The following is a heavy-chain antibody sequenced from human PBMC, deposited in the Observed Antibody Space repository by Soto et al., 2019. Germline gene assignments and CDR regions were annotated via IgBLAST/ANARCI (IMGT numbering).Heavy chain of an antibody. J-gene: IGHJ6*02. Sequence: QVQLVQSGAEVKKPGSSVKVSCRASGGTFNSHTISWVRQAPGQGLEWMGGIMTMFGVTNYARKFQGRLTMTANESTTTAYMEVSSLTSADTAVYYCAGEGVTSSMSLPWMGYHYYGLEVWGQGTTVIVSS. D-gene: IGHD2-2*01. V-gene: IGHV1-69*12. CDR3: AGEGVTSSMSLPWMGYHYYGLEV. CDR1: GGTFNSHT. CDR2: IMTMFGVT.